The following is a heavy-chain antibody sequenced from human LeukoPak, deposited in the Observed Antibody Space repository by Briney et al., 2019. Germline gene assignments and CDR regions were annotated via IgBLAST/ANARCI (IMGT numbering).Heavy chain of an antibody. V-gene: IGHV4-59*01. J-gene: IGHJ4*02. D-gene: IGHD5-24*01. Sequence: KPSETLSLTCTVSGGSITNYFWSWLRQPPGKGPEWIGYISYSGTTNYIPSLKSRVTISVNTSKNQFSLKLSSVTTADTAVYYCATGTDGYKSDFWGQGTLVTVSS. CDR2: ISYSGTT. CDR3: ATGTDGYKSDF. CDR1: GGSITNYF.